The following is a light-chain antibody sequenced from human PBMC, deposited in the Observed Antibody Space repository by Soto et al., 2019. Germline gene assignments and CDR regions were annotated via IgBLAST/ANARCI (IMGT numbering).Light chain of an antibody. CDR1: QSVSTF. CDR2: DAS. J-gene: IGKJ1*01. CDR3: QHYYNWPRT. Sequence: EVVLAQSPATLALSTGERAALSCRASQSVSTFLAWYHQKPGQAPRLLIYDASNRATGIPARFSGSGSGTDFTLTISSLEPEDFAVYYCQHYYNWPRTFGQGTKVDIK. V-gene: IGKV3-11*01.